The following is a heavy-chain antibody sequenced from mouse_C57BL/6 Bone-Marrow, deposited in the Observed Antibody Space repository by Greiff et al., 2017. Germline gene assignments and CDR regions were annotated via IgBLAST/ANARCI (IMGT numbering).Heavy chain of an antibody. CDR3: ARGWNFYYAMDY. CDR2: IDPSDSET. D-gene: IGHD1-1*02. J-gene: IGHJ4*01. CDR1: GYTFTSYW. Sequence: QVQLKQPGAELVRPGSSVKLSCKASGYTFTSYWMHWVKQRPIQGLEWIGNIDPSDSETHYNQKFKDKATLTVDKSSSTAYMQLSSLTSEDSAVYYCARGWNFYYAMDYWGQGTSVTVSS. V-gene: IGHV1-52*01.